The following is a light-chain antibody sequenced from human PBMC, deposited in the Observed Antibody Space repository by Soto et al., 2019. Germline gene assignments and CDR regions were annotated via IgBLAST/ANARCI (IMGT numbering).Light chain of an antibody. V-gene: IGLV3-21*04. CDR2: YDS. J-gene: IGLJ2*01. CDR3: QVWDRSSEHVV. CDR1: NIGSKS. Sequence: SYELTQPPSVSVAPGKTARITCGGNNIGSKSVHWYQQKPGQAPVLVIYYDSDRPSGIPERFSGSNSGNTATLTISRVEAGDEADYYCQVWDRSSEHVVFGGGTKVPS.